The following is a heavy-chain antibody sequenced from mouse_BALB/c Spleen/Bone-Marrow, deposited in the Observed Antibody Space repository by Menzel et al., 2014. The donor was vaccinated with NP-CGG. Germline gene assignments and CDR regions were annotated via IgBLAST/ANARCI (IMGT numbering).Heavy chain of an antibody. J-gene: IGHJ4*01. D-gene: IGHD2-4*01. CDR3: ARDSFLITRALDY. CDR2: IWGDGST. Sequence: VQVVESGPGLVAPSQSLSITCTVSGFSLTGYGVSWVRQPPGKGLEWLGMIWGDGSTDYNSALKSRLSITKDNSKSQVFLKMSSLQTDDTARYYCARDSFLITRALDYWGQGTSVTVPS. V-gene: IGHV2-6-7*01. CDR1: GFSLTGYG.